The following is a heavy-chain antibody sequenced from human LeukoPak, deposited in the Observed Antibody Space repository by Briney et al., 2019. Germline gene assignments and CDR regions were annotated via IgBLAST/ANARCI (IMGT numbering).Heavy chain of an antibody. V-gene: IGHV4-39*01. CDR3: ARVSLDDFWSGYSNGYFDY. CDR1: GGSICSSSYY. J-gene: IGHJ4*02. CDR2: IYYSGST. Sequence: SETLSLTCTVSGGSICSSSYYWGWVRQPPGKGREWIGSIYYSGSTYYNPSLKSRVTISVDTSKIPFSLKPSSVTAAHTSVYYCARVSLDDFWSGYSNGYFDYWGQGTLVTVSS. D-gene: IGHD3-3*01.